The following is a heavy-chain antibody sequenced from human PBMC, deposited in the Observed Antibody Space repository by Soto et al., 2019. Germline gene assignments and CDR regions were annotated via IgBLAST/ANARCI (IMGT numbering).Heavy chain of an antibody. CDR1: GYSFTNFH. D-gene: IGHD3-22*01. V-gene: IGHV1-46*01. CDR2: IDPSGGIT. CDR3: ARDVIGHDTNEPIGYYFDH. Sequence: QVQLSQFGAEVKKPGASVKVSCKASGYSFTNFHIHWVRQAPGQGLEWMGMIDPSGGITRDAKRLQGRITMTRDASTSIVYMEWRSLTSEDTAVYYCARDVIGHDTNEPIGYYFDHWGQGTLVTVSS. J-gene: IGHJ4*02.